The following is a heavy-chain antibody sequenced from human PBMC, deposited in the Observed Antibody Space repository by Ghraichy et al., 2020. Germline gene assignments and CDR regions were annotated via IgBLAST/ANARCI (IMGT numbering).Heavy chain of an antibody. CDR3: ARDGGEPTYYYYYGMDV. CDR1: GFTFSSYW. Sequence: GESLNISCAASGFTFSSYWMHWVRQAPGKGLVWVSRINSDGSSTSYADSVKGRFTISRDNAKNTLYLQMNSLRAEDTAVYYCARDGGEPTYYYYYGMDVWGQGTTVTVSS. V-gene: IGHV3-74*01. J-gene: IGHJ6*02. CDR2: INSDGSST. D-gene: IGHD3-16*01.